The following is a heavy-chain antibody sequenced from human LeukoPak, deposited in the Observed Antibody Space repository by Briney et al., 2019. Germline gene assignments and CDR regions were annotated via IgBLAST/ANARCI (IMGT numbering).Heavy chain of an antibody. CDR1: GGSISSYY. D-gene: IGHD2-15*01. CDR3: ARTDVLLPGY. Sequence: SETLSLTCTVSGGSISSYYWSWIRQPPGKGLEWIGYIYYSGSTNYNPSLKSRVTISVDTSKNQFSLKLSSVTAADTAVYYCARTDVLLPGYWGQGTLVTVSS. V-gene: IGHV4-59*08. J-gene: IGHJ4*02. CDR2: IYYSGST.